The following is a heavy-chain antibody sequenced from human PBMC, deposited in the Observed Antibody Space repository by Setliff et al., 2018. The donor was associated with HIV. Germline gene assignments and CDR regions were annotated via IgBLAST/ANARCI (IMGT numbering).Heavy chain of an antibody. CDR2: SYYSGSA. Sequence: SETLALTCTVSDGYISDGDYYWTWIRQPPGQGLEWIGHSYYSGSANYNAPLKSRVTMSVDMYNNQFSLTLRSVTAADTAVYYCARGTYYHASGSYRGKFDYWGQGTLVTVSS. D-gene: IGHD3-10*01. CDR1: DGYISDGDYY. CDR3: ARGTYYHASGSYRGKFDY. V-gene: IGHV4-30-4*08. J-gene: IGHJ4*02.